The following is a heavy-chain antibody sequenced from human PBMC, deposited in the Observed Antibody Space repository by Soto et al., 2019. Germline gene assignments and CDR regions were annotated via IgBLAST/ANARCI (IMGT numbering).Heavy chain of an antibody. CDR1: GFTFSSYG. CDR3: AKELAARPIYYHYYGMDV. J-gene: IGHJ6*02. D-gene: IGHD6-6*01. Sequence: PGGSLRLSCAASGFTFSSYGMHWVRQAPGKGLEWVAVISYDGSNKYYADSVKGRFTISRDNSKNTLYLQMNSLRAEDTAVYYCAKELAARPIYYHYYGMDVWGQGTTVTVSS. CDR2: ISYDGSNK. V-gene: IGHV3-30*18.